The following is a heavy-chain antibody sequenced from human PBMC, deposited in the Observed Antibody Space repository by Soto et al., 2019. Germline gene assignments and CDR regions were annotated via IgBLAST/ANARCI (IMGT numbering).Heavy chain of an antibody. CDR2: INHSGST. J-gene: IGHJ4*02. V-gene: IGHV4-34*01. D-gene: IGHD2-21*02. CDR3: ARVGTCGGDCYDDYFAY. CDR1: GGSFSGYY. Sequence: SETLSLTCAVYGGSFSGYYWSWIRQPPGKGLEWIGEINHSGSTNYNPSLKSRVTISVDTSKNQFSLKLSSVTAADTAVYYCARVGTCGGDCYDDYFAYWGQGTLVTVSS.